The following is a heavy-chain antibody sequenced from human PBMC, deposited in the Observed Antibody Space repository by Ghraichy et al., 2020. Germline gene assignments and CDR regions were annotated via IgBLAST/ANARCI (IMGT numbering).Heavy chain of an antibody. CDR1: GGTFSNYA. J-gene: IGHJ6*02. Sequence: SVKVSCKASGGTFSNYAISWVRQAPGQGLEWMGRIIPIFGIPKSAQKFQGRVTITADTSTSTAYLEVNSLRSDDTAVYYCAREYCSGTSCSADYYSRMDVWGQGTTVTVSS. CDR3: AREYCSGTSCSADYYSRMDV. D-gene: IGHD2-2*01. V-gene: IGHV1-69*04. CDR2: IIPIFGIP.